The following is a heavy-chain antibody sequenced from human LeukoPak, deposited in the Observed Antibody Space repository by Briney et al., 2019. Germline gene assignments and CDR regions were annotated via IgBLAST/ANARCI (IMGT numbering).Heavy chain of an antibody. D-gene: IGHD6-6*01. CDR2: ISGSGGST. V-gene: IGHV3-23*01. CDR3: ARDRGSSGY. J-gene: IGHJ4*02. CDR1: GFTFSSYA. Sequence: GGSLRLSCAASGFTFSSYAMSWVRQAPGKGLEWVSAISGSGGSTYYADSVKGRFTISRDNAKNSLYLQMNSLRAEDTAVYYCARDRGSSGYWGQGTLVTVSS.